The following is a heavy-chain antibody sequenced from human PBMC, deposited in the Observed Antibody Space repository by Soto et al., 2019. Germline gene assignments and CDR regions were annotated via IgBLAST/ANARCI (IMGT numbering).Heavy chain of an antibody. CDR1: GYTFIKYG. Sequence: ASVKVSCKASGYTFIKYGISWVRQAPGQQFEWMGWIGPYNGNTNYAQSLQGRISVTTDTSTSTAYMELRSLRSDDTAVYYCARTGGHCTKGVCHDYWGQGTLVTVSS. D-gene: IGHD2-8*01. V-gene: IGHV1-18*01. CDR3: ARTGGHCTKGVCHDY. CDR2: IGPYNGNT. J-gene: IGHJ4*02.